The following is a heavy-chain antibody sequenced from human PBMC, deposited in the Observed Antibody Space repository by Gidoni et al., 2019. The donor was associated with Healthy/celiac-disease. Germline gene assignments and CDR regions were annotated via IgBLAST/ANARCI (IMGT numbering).Heavy chain of an antibody. V-gene: IGHV1-8*01. CDR3: ARGRYCSSTSCPRGYWFDP. J-gene: IGHJ5*02. CDR2: MNPNSGNT. D-gene: IGHD2-2*01. CDR1: GYTCTSYD. Sequence: QVQLVQSGAEVKKPGAAVKVSSKAPGYTCTSYDINWVRQATGQGLEWIGWMNPNSGNTGYAQKFQGRVTMTRNTSISTAYMELSSLRSEDTAVYYCARGRYCSSTSCPRGYWFDPWGQGTLVTVSS.